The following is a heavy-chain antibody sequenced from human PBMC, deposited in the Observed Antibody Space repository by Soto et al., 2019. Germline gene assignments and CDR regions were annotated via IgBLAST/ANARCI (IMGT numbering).Heavy chain of an antibody. Sequence: EVQLLESGGDLVQPGGSLRLSCAASGFTFSSYGMNWVRQAPGKGLEWVSSISASGGRTYYADSVKGRFTISRDNSKNTLDLQMNSLRAEDTAVYYCAKPLTMVRGVISSYYGIDVWAQGTTVPVS. CDR3: AKPLTMVRGVISSYYGIDV. V-gene: IGHV3-23*01. CDR2: ISASGGRT. CDR1: GFTFSSYG. J-gene: IGHJ6*02. D-gene: IGHD3-10*01.